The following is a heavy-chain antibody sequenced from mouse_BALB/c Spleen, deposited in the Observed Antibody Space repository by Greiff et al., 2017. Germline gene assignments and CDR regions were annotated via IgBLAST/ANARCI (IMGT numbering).Heavy chain of an antibody. D-gene: IGHD1-1*01. V-gene: IGHV5-4*02. J-gene: IGHJ4*01. Sequence: EVQLVESGGGLVKPGGSLKLSCAASGFTFSDYYMYWVRQTPEKRLEWVATISDGGSYTYYPDSVKGRFTIARDNAKTNLYLQMSSLTSEDTAMYYCARGHYGSSSLAMDYWGQGTSVTVSS. CDR2: ISDGGSYT. CDR3: ARGHYGSSSLAMDY. CDR1: GFTFSDYY.